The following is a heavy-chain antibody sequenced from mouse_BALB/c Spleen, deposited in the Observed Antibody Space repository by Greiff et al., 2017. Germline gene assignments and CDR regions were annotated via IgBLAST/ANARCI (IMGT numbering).Heavy chain of an antibody. CDR3: ARDGGTGDYFDY. V-gene: IGHV7-3*02. J-gene: IGHJ2*01. CDR2: IRNKANGYTT. Sequence: EVKLVESGGGLVQPGGSLRLSCATSGFTFTDYYMSWVRQPPGKALEWLGFIRNKANGYTTEYSASVKGRFTISRDNSQSILYLQMNTLRAEDSATYYCARDGGTGDYFDYWGQGTTLTVSS. D-gene: IGHD3-1*01. CDR1: GFTFTDYY.